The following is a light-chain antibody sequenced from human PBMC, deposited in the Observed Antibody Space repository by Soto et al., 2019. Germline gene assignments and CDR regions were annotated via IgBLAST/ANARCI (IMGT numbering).Light chain of an antibody. CDR3: QQYGTLPLT. V-gene: IGKV3-20*01. CDR2: GAS. Sequence: EIVLTQSPATLSVSPGESATLSCRSSQSINNNYLAWYQQKPGQAPRLLIYGASSRVTGIPDRFSGSASGTVFTLSITRLEPEDFAVYYCQQYGTLPLTFGGGTKVDIK. J-gene: IGKJ4*01. CDR1: QSINNNY.